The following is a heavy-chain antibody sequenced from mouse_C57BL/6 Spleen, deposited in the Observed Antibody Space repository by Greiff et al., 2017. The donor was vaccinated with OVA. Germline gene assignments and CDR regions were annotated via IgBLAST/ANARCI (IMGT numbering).Heavy chain of an antibody. J-gene: IGHJ4*01. CDR3: AKRAYYSNAFYAMDY. CDR2: IWGGGST. V-gene: IGHV2-9*01. D-gene: IGHD2-5*01. Sequence: VQLKESGPGLVAPSQSPSITCTVSGFSLTSYGVDWVRQPPGKGLEWLGVIWGGGSTNYNSALMSRLSISKDNSKSQVFLKMNSLQTDDTAMYYCAKRAYYSNAFYAMDYWGQGTSVTVSS. CDR1: GFSLTSYG.